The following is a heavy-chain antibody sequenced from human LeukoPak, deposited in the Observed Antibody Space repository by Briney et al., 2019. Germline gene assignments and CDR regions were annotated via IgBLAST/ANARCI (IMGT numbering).Heavy chain of an antibody. CDR3: ARESGYYYDSSGYSPLY. D-gene: IGHD3-22*01. CDR1: GFTFSSYG. Sequence: SGGSLRLSCAASGFTFSSYGMHWVRQAPGKGLEWVAFIRYDGSNKYYADSVKGRFTISRDNSKNTLYLQMNSLRAEDTAVYYCARESGYYYDSSGYSPLYWGQGTLVTVSS. CDR2: IRYDGSNK. J-gene: IGHJ4*02. V-gene: IGHV3-30*02.